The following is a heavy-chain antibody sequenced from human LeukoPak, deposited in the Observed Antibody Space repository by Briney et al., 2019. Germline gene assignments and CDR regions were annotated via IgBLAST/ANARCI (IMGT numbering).Heavy chain of an antibody. V-gene: IGHV4-61*02. CDR3: ARVPAAVHSSSWWDWYFDL. D-gene: IGHD6-13*01. CDR2: IYTSGST. CDR1: GGSVSSSSYY. J-gene: IGHJ2*01. Sequence: ASETLSLTCTVSGGSVSSSSYYWGWIRQPAGKGLEWIGRIYTSGSTNYNPSLKSRVTMSVDTSKNQFSLKLSSVTAADTAVYYCARVPAAVHSSSWWDWYFDLWGRGTLVTVSS.